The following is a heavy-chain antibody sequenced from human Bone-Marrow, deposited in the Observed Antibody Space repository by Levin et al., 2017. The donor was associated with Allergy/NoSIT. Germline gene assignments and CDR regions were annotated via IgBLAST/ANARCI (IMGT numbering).Heavy chain of an antibody. CDR3: VRSRFCTLGVCNPFDY. CDR2: LNPNSGNS. D-gene: IGHD2-8*01. J-gene: IGHJ4*02. V-gene: IGHV1-8*01. Sequence: GASVKVSCKASGYTFTSYDINWVRQAPGQGPEWMAWLNPNSGNSNSAPDFRGRVSLTRDTSIKTAHMELSSLRSEDTAVYYCVRSRFCTLGVCNPFDYWGQGTLVTVSS. CDR1: GYTFTSYD.